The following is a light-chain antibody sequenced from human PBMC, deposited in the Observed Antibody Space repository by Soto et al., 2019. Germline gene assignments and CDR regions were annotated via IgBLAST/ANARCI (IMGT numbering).Light chain of an antibody. J-gene: IGKJ1*01. CDR1: QSVNDNY. CDR3: QQYAASPLT. V-gene: IGKV3-20*01. CDR2: GAS. Sequence: EIVLTQSPGTLSLSPRERATLSCRASQSVNDNYLAWYQHKPGQAPRLLIYGASSRAPGIPDRFSGSGSGTDFTLTISRLAPEDFAIYYCQQYAASPLTFGQGTQVEVK.